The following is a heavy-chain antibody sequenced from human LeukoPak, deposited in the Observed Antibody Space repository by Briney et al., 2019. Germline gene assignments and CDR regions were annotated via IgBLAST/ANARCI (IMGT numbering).Heavy chain of an antibody. D-gene: IGHD6-19*01. CDR2: MNPDSGNT. CDR3: ARGSGWSPHSVSAFAYNWFDP. Sequence: ASVKVSCKASGYTFTSYDINWVRQATGQGLEWMGWMNPDSGNTGYAQEFQGRVTMTRNTSISTAYMELSSLRSEDTAVYYCARGSGWSPHSVSAFAYNWFDPWGQGTLVTVSS. J-gene: IGHJ5*02. CDR1: GYTFTSYD. V-gene: IGHV1-8*01.